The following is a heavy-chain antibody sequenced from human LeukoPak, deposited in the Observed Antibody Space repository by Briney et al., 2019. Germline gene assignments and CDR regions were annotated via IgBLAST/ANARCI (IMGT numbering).Heavy chain of an antibody. CDR2: INSDGSST. CDR3: ARGDSSTTSTTFDY. Sequence: QSGGSLRLSCAASGFTFSSHWMHWVRQAPGKGLVWVSRINSDGSSTNYADAVKGRFTISRDNAKNTLYVQMNSLRAEDTAVYYCARGDSSTTSTTFDYWGQGTLVTVSS. V-gene: IGHV3-74*01. J-gene: IGHJ4*02. CDR1: GFTFSSHW. D-gene: IGHD6-13*01.